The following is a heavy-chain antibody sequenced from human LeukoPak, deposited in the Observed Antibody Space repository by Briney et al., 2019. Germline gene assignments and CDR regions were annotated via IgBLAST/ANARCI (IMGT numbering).Heavy chain of an antibody. CDR3: ACIVGATPFDY. D-gene: IGHD1-26*01. CDR2: IYHSGST. CDR1: GDSISSSNW. V-gene: IGHV4-4*02. J-gene: IGHJ4*02. Sequence: SETLSLTCAVSGDSISSSNWWGWVRQPPGKGLEWIGEIYHSGSTNYNPSLKSRVTISVDKSKNQFSLKLSSVTAEDTAVYYCACIVGATPFDYWGQGTLVTVSS.